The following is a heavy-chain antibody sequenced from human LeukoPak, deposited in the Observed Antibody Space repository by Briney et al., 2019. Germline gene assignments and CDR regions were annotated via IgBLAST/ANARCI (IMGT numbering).Heavy chain of an antibody. J-gene: IGHJ6*02. V-gene: IGHV3-7*01. D-gene: IGHD3-22*01. CDR1: GFTFSSYW. CDR3: ARVYVAPWRITMIVVGPYYYGMDV. CDR2: IKQDGSEK. Sequence: GGSLRLSCAASGFTFSSYWMSWVRQAPGKGLEWVANIKQDGSEKYYVDSVKGRFTISRDNAKNSLYLQMNSLRAEDTAVYYCARVYVAPWRITMIVVGPYYYGMDVWGQGTTVTVSS.